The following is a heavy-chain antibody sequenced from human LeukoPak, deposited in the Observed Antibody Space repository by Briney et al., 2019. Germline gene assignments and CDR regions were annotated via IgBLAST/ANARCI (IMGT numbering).Heavy chain of an antibody. CDR3: ARSRGGTTPYFDY. CDR1: GGSISSSSYY. V-gene: IGHV4-39*07. Sequence: SETLSLTCTVSGGSISSSSYYWGWIRQPPGKGLEWIGSIYYSGSTYYNPSLKSRVTISVDTSKNQFSLKLSSVTAADTAVYYRARSRGGTTPYFDYWGRGTLVTVSS. D-gene: IGHD2-15*01. CDR2: IYYSGST. J-gene: IGHJ4*02.